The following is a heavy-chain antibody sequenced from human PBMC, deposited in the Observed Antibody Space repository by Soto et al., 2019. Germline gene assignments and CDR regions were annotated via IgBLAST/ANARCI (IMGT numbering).Heavy chain of an antibody. CDR2: ISKSDYT. V-gene: IGHV3-21*01. CDR1: GFAFNNYG. D-gene: IGHD2-2*01. Sequence: LRLSCTVSGFAFNNYGINWVRQAPGKGLEWVSSISKSDYTYYSDSVKGRFTISRDNAKNSVSLQMNTLRVEDTAVYYCAREDSIIIPAVSGFWGQGTLVTVSS. J-gene: IGHJ4*02. CDR3: AREDSIIIPAVSGF.